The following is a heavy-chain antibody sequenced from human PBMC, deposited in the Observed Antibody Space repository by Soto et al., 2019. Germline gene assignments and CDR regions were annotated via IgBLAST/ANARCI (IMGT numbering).Heavy chain of an antibody. J-gene: IGHJ4*02. Sequence: SETLSLTCTVSGGSISSSSYYRGWIRQPPGKGLEWIGSIYYSGSTYYNPSLKSRVTISVDTSKNQFSLKLSSVTAADTAVYYCARGGQGIFILEPDHPYDYWGQGTLVTVSS. CDR2: IYYSGST. CDR1: GGSISSSSYY. V-gene: IGHV4-39*01. CDR3: ARGGQGIFILEPDHPYDY. D-gene: IGHD1-1*01.